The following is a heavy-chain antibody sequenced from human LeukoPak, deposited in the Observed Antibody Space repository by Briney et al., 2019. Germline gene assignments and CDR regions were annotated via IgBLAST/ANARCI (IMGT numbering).Heavy chain of an antibody. D-gene: IGHD3-3*01. CDR1: GYTFTGYY. CDR3: AGLSPTDYDFWSGYVPVSWDFYYMDV. J-gene: IGHJ6*03. CDR2: INPNSGGT. V-gene: IGHV1-2*04. Sequence: GASVKVSCKASGYTFTGYYMHWVRQAPGQGLEWMGWINPNSGGTNYAQKFQGWVTMTRDTSISTAYMELSSLRSEDTAVYYCAGLSPTDYDFWSGYVPVSWDFYYMDVWGKGTTVTVSS.